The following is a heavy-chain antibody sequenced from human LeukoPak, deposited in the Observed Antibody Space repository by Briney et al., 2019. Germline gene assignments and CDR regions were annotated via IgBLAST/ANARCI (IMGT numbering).Heavy chain of an antibody. Sequence: PSDTLSLTCAVSAGSICNSYCSWARQPPGKGLEFIGYILTGGDINYSPSLRSRATMSINPSNNQLSLTLTSVTTADTAVYFCVRGPGRGYDLEPWGQGSLVTVSS. J-gene: IGHJ5*02. V-gene: IGHV4-4*08. CDR1: AGSICNSY. D-gene: IGHD3-22*01. CDR2: ILTGGDI. CDR3: VRGPGRGYDLEP.